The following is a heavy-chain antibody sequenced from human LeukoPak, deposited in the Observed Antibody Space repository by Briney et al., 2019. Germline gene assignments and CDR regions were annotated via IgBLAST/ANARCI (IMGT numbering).Heavy chain of an antibody. J-gene: IGHJ6*03. CDR1: GFTFSSYG. Sequence: GGSLRLSCAASGFTFSSYGMNWVRQAPGKGLEWVSYISSSSSTIYYADSVKGRFTISRDNAKNSLYLQMNSLRAEDTAVYYCAREGPGGLYYYYYMDVWGKGTTVTVSS. V-gene: IGHV3-48*04. D-gene: IGHD3-16*01. CDR2: ISSSSSTI. CDR3: AREGPGGLYYYYYMDV.